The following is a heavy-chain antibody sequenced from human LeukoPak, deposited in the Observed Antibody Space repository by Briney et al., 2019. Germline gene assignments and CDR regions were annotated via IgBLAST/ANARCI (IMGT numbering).Heavy chain of an antibody. Sequence: SETLSLTCTVSGGSISSGSYYWSWIRQPAGKGLEWIGRIYTSGSTNYNPSLKSRVTISVDTSKNQFSLKLSSVTAADTAVYYCARDRLGIGDYWGQGTLVTVSS. CDR1: GGSISSGSYY. CDR3: ARDRLGIGDY. J-gene: IGHJ4*02. V-gene: IGHV4-61*02. CDR2: IYTSGST. D-gene: IGHD6-13*01.